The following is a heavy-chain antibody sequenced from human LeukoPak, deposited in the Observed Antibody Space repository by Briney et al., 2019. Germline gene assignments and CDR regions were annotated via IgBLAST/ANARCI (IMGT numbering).Heavy chain of an antibody. CDR2: IDTKTGNP. J-gene: IGHJ3*02. Sequence: ASVKVSCKASGYTFSSCAINWVRQAPGQGLEYMGWIDTKTGNPTYAQGFTGRFVFSLDTSVSTAYLQISSLKAEDTAVYYCARETDWVGATDGSAFDIWGQGTMVTVSS. CDR1: GYTFSSCA. D-gene: IGHD1-26*01. V-gene: IGHV7-4-1*02. CDR3: ARETDWVGATDGSAFDI.